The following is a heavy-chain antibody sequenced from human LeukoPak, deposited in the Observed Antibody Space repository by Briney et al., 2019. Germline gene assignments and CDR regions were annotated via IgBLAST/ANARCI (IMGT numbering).Heavy chain of an antibody. CDR3: ARGFADYYYYMDV. Sequence: SETLSLTCAVSGYSISSGYYWGWIRQPPGKGLEWIGSIYHSGSTYYNPSIKSRVTISVDTSKNQFSLKLSSVTAADTAVYYCARGFADYYYYMDVWGKGTTVTVSS. V-gene: IGHV4-38-2*01. CDR1: GYSISSGYY. CDR2: IYHSGST. J-gene: IGHJ6*03.